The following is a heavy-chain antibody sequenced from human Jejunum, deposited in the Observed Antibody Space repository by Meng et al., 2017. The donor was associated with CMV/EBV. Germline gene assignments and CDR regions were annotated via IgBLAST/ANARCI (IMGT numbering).Heavy chain of an antibody. CDR1: GGSISSSSYY. Sequence: LPLPASTPVLVKPSEPRALTGTVSGGSISSSSYYWGWIRQPPGKGLEWIGSSVYSGATYYNSSLTSRVTISVDTSKNQFSLKLSSVTAADTAVYYCARRQLVVPAVGVRWGSWFDPWGQGTLVTVSS. CDR2: SVYSGAT. D-gene: IGHD2-2*01. V-gene: IGHV4-39*01. J-gene: IGHJ5*02. CDR3: ARRQLVVPAVGVRWGSWFDP.